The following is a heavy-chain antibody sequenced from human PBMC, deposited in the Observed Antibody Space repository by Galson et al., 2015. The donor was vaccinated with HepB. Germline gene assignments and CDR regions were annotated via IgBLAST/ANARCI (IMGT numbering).Heavy chain of an antibody. Sequence: SVKVSCKASGYTFTSYAMHWVRQAPGQRLEWMGWINAGNGNTKYSQKFQGRVTITRDTSASTAYMELSSLRSEDTAVYHCARDLGEGIDYPTFDYWGQGTLVTVSS. CDR2: INAGNGNT. V-gene: IGHV1-3*01. CDR3: ARDLGEGIDYPTFDY. D-gene: IGHD3-10*01. J-gene: IGHJ4*02. CDR1: GYTFTSYA.